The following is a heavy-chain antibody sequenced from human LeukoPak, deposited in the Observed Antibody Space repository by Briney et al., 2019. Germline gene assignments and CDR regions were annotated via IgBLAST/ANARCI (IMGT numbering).Heavy chain of an antibody. V-gene: IGHV1-18*01. Sequence: ASVKVSCKASGYTFTSYGISWVRQAPGQGLEWMGWISAYNGNTNYAQKLQGRVTMTTDTSTSTAYMELRSLRAEDTAVYYCARVVDTAMAQLGGYYFDYWGQGTLVTVSS. D-gene: IGHD5-18*01. J-gene: IGHJ4*02. CDR3: ARVVDTAMAQLGGYYFDY. CDR1: GYTFTSYG. CDR2: ISAYNGNT.